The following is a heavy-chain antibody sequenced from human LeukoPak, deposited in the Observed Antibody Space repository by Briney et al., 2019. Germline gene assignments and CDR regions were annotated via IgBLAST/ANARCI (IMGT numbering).Heavy chain of an antibody. CDR3: ATDGESGGYSFKNAFDI. V-gene: IGHV1-24*01. J-gene: IGHJ3*02. CDR1: GYTLTELS. Sequence: ASVKVSCKVSGYTLTELSMHWVRQATGKGLEWMGGFDPEDGETIYAQKFQGRVTMTEDTSTDTAYMELSSLRSEDTAVYYCATDGESGGYSFKNAFDIWGQGTMVTVSS. D-gene: IGHD5-18*01. CDR2: FDPEDGET.